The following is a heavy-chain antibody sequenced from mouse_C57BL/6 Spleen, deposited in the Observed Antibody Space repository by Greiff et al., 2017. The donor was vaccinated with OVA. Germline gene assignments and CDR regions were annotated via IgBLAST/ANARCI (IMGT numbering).Heavy chain of an antibody. CDR2: IDPSDSYT. CDR1: GYTFTSYW. CDR3: ALGDRDFDY. J-gene: IGHJ2*01. V-gene: IGHV1-69*01. D-gene: IGHD3-3*01. Sequence: VQLQQPGAELVMPGASVKLSCKASGYTFTSYWMHWVKQRPGQGLEWIGEIDPSDSYTNYNQKFKGKSTLTVDKSSSTAYMQLSSLTSEDSAVYYCALGDRDFDYWGQGTTLTVSS.